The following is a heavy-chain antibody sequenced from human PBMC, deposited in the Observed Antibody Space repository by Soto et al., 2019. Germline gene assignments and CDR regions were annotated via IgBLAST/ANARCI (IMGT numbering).Heavy chain of an antibody. CDR1: GFTFSSYA. V-gene: IGHV3-23*01. D-gene: IGHD3-10*01. CDR3: AKDLPGELLPTGSAS. J-gene: IGHJ5*02. CDR2: MGGSGRST. Sequence: GGSLRLSCAASGFTFSSYAMTWVRQAPGKGLEWVSSMGGSGRSTYYTDSVKGRFTISRDNSKSTLYLQMTSLRAEDTALYYCAKDLPGELLPTGSASWGPGTLVTVSS.